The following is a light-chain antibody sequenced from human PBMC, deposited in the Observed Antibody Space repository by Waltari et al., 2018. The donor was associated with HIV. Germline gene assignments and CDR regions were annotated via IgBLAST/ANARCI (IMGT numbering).Light chain of an antibody. CDR3: SSFTGVNTDVI. Sequence: QSALTQPPSASGSPGQSVTISCTGTSNDVGAYNFVPWYQQHPGKAPKHIIYEVSKRPSGVPDRFSASKSANTASLTVSGLQTEDEADYYCSSFTGVNTDVIFGGGTRLTVL. CDR1: SNDVGAYNF. J-gene: IGLJ2*01. V-gene: IGLV2-8*01. CDR2: EVS.